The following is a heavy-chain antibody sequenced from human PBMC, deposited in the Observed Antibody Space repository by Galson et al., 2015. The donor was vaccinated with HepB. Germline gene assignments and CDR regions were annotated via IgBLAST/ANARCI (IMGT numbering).Heavy chain of an antibody. Sequence: SLRLSCAAPGFTFSAYGMHWVRQAPGKGLESVAVISNDGKNKKYADSLRGRFTISRDNPKNTLSLQMNSLRTEDTAVYYCARRRCTGGSCYSDYWGQGTLVTVSS. CDR3: ARRRCTGGSCYSDY. D-gene: IGHD2-8*02. CDR2: ISNDGKNK. CDR1: GFTFSAYG. V-gene: IGHV3-30*04. J-gene: IGHJ4*02.